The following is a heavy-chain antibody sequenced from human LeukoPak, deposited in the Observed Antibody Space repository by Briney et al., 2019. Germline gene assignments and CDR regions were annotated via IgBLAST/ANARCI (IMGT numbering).Heavy chain of an antibody. CDR3: ATSIATSGHFDY. Sequence: GESLKISCQGSGYSFSSYWINLVRQMPGRVLVWVGRIDPSDSYINYSPYFQGHVTISADKSIGTAYLQWSSLKASDTAMYYCATSIATSGHFDYWGQGTLVTVSS. CDR2: IDPSDSYI. CDR1: GYSFSSYW. D-gene: IGHD6-13*01. V-gene: IGHV5-10-1*01. J-gene: IGHJ4*02.